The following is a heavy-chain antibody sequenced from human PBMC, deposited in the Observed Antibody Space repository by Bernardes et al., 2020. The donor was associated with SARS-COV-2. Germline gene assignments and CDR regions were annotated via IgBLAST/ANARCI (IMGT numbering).Heavy chain of an antibody. J-gene: IGHJ4*02. Sequence: SETLSLTCTVSGGSISSYYWSWIRQPPGKGLEWIGYIYYSGSTNYNPSLKSRVTISVDTSKNQFSLKLSSVTAADTAVYYCASHRGGSGYCSGGSCYGLDYWGQGTLVTVSS. CDR3: ASHRGGSGYCSGGSCYGLDY. CDR2: IYYSGST. D-gene: IGHD2-15*01. CDR1: GGSISSYY. V-gene: IGHV4-59*01.